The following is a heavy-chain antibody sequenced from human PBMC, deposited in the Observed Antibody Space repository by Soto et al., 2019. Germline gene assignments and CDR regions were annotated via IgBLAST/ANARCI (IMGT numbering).Heavy chain of an antibody. CDR1: GGTFSSYA. CDR2: IIPIFGTA. Sequence: GASVKVSCKASGGTFSSYAISWVRQAPGQGLEWMGGIIPIFGTANYAQKFQGRVTITADESTSTAYMELSSLRSEDTAVYYCARDPRDDYGGNSENYYYYGKDVWGQGTTVTVSS. J-gene: IGHJ6*02. V-gene: IGHV1-69*13. CDR3: ARDPRDDYGGNSENYYYYGKDV. D-gene: IGHD4-17*01.